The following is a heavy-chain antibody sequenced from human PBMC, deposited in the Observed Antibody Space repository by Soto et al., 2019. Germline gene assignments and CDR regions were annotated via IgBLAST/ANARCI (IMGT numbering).Heavy chain of an antibody. Sequence: GESLKISCKGSGYSFTNDWIGWVRQMPGKGLEWMGIIYPGDSDTRYSPSFKGQVTISADKSISTAYLQWSSLKASDTAMYYCARTLVPAAIHSAYFDYWGQGTLVTVSS. D-gene: IGHD2-2*01. V-gene: IGHV5-51*01. CDR2: IYPGDSDT. J-gene: IGHJ4*02. CDR1: GYSFTNDW. CDR3: ARTLVPAAIHSAYFDY.